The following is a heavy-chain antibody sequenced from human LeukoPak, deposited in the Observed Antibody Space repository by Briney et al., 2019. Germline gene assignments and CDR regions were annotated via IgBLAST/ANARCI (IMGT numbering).Heavy chain of an antibody. CDR3: ARGRRRYFDWLPTWDY. V-gene: IGHV1-18*01. Sequence: GASVKVSCKASGYTFTSYGISWVRQAPGQGLEWMGWISAYNGNTNYAQKLQGRVTMTTDTSTSTAYMELRSLRSDDTAVYYCARGRRRYFDWLPTWDYWGQGTLVTVSS. J-gene: IGHJ4*02. D-gene: IGHD3-9*01. CDR2: ISAYNGNT. CDR1: GYTFTSYG.